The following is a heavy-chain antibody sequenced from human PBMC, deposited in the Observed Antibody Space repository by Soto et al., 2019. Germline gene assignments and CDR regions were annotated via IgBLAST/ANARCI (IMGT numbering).Heavy chain of an antibody. V-gene: IGHV4-34*01. J-gene: IGHJ4*02. Sequence: PSETLSLTCAVYGGSFSGYYWSWIRQPPGKGLEWIGEINHSGSTNYNPSLKSRVTISVDTSKNQFSLKLSSVTAADTAVYYCARDITGTTDTHGDYWGQGTLVTVSS. CDR3: ARDITGTTDTHGDY. D-gene: IGHD1-7*01. CDR2: INHSGST. CDR1: GGSFSGYY.